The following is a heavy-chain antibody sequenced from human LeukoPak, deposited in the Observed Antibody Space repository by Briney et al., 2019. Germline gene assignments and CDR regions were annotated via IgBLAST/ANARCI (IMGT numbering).Heavy chain of an antibody. Sequence: PGGSLRLSCAASGFTFSGSAMHWVRQASGKGLEWVGRIRSKANSYATAYAASVKGRFTISRDDSKNTAYLQMNSLKTKDTAVYYCTSTSIAAAGTWGQGTLVTVSS. CDR1: GFTFSGSA. J-gene: IGHJ5*02. CDR2: IRSKANSYAT. V-gene: IGHV3-73*01. D-gene: IGHD6-13*01. CDR3: TSTSIAAAGT.